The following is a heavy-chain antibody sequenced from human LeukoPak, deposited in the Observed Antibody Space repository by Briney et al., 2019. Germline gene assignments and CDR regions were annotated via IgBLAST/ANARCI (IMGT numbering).Heavy chain of an antibody. CDR1: GFSFSCSW. D-gene: IGHD2-8*01. Sequence: GGSLRLTCEASGFSFSCSWMSWVRQAPGKGLEWLADMNPGGSEILYVDSVRGRFTIFRDNYKHFLYMQMDVLGADDAALYCCPRDPLNGALDIWGRGTLVTVSS. CDR3: PRDPLNGALDI. J-gene: IGHJ3*02. CDR2: MNPGGSEI. V-gene: IGHV3-7*01.